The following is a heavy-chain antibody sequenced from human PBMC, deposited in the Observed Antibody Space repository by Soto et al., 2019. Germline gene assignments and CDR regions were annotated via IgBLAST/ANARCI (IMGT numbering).Heavy chain of an antibody. D-gene: IGHD4-17*01. CDR2: INHSGST. J-gene: IGHJ5*02. CDR1: GGSFSGYY. V-gene: IGHV4-34*01. CDR3: ARRCGDYEDWFDP. Sequence: SETLSLTCAGYGGSFSGYYWSWIRQPPGKGLEWIGEINHSGSTNYNPSLKSRVTISVDTSKNQFSLKLSSVTAADTAVYYCARRCGDYEDWFDPWGQGTLVTVSS.